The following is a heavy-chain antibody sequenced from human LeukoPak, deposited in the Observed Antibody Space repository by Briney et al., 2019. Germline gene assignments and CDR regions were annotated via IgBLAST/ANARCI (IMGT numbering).Heavy chain of an antibody. V-gene: IGHV3-30-3*01. Sequence: GGSLRLSCAASGFTFSSYAMHWVRQAPGKGLEWVAVISYDGSNKYYADSVKGRFTISRDNSKNTPYLQMNSLRAEDTAVYYCARGPYDSSGYYPDYWGQGTLVTVSS. CDR3: ARGPYDSSGYYPDY. D-gene: IGHD3-22*01. J-gene: IGHJ4*02. CDR2: ISYDGSNK. CDR1: GFTFSSYA.